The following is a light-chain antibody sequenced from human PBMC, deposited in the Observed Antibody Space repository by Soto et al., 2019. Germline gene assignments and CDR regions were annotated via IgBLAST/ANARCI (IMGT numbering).Light chain of an antibody. V-gene: IGKV1-9*01. CDR3: QQVNVYPST. CDR1: QGISSY. J-gene: IGKJ4*01. CDR2: DAS. Sequence: EIHFTQSPSSRAGSVGGSGCMPYRASQGISSYLGWYQQKPGKAPNLLIYDASTLHSGVPSRFSGGGSGTDFTLTISSLQPEDFATYYCQQVNVYPSTFGGGTKVDIK.